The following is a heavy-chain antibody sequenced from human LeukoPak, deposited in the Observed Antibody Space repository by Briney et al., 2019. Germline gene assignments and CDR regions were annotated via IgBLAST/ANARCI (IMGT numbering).Heavy chain of an antibody. Sequence: ASVKVSCKASGYTFTSYGISWVRQAPGQGLEWMGWISAYNGNTNYAQKLQGRVTMTTDTSTSTAYMELRSLRSDDTAVYYCARAHDFWSGYYDFGWSDPWGQGTLVTVSS. V-gene: IGHV1-18*01. CDR2: ISAYNGNT. CDR3: ARAHDFWSGYYDFGWSDP. J-gene: IGHJ5*02. CDR1: GYTFTSYG. D-gene: IGHD3-3*01.